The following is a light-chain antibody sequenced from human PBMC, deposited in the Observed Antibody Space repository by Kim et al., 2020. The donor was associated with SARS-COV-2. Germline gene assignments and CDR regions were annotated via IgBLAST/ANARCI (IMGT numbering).Light chain of an antibody. Sequence: EIVLTQSPATLSLSPGERATLSCRASQSVSSYLAWYQQKPGQAPRLLIYDASNRATGIPARFSGSGSGTDFTLTISSLEPEDFAVYYYQQRSNWPPAFGGGTELEI. CDR1: QSVSSY. V-gene: IGKV3-11*01. J-gene: IGKJ4*01. CDR3: QQRSNWPPA. CDR2: DAS.